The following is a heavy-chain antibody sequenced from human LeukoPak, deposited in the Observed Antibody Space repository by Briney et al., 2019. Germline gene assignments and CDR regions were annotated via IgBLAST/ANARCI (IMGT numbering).Heavy chain of an antibody. CDR2: INHSGST. Sequence: SETLSLTCAVYGGSFSGYYWSWIRQPPGKGLEWIGEINHSGSTNYNPSLKSRVTISVDTSKNQFSLKLSSVTAADTAVYYCARGPAIAQPGNWFDPWGQGTLVTVSS. J-gene: IGHJ5*02. CDR3: ARGPAIAQPGNWFDP. V-gene: IGHV4-34*01. CDR1: GGSFSGYY. D-gene: IGHD1-14*01.